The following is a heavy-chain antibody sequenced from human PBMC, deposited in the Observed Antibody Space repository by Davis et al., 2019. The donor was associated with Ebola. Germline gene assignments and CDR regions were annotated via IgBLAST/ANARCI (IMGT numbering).Heavy chain of an antibody. CDR3: ARDSTGEGFDY. V-gene: IGHV3-64*04. D-gene: IGHD4-11*01. CDR1: GFMFSSYA. Sequence: GESLKISCSVSGFMFSSYAMHWVRQAPGKGLQYVSGITNNGGSTYYADSVKGRFIISRDNSKNTLYLQMNSLRAEDTAMYYCARDSTGEGFDYWGQGTLVTVSS. J-gene: IGHJ4*02. CDR2: ITNNGGST.